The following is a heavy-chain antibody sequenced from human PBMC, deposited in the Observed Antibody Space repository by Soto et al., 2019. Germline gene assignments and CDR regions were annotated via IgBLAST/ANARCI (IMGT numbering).Heavy chain of an antibody. CDR2: IYYTGNT. CDR1: GDSISTYY. Sequence: SETLSLTCTVAGDSISTYYWSWIRQPPGKGLEWIAYIYYTGNTYYNPSLKSRVTISMDTSKTHFSLKLSSVTAADTAVYYCARYYYDSSGYYYGWFDPWGQGTLVTVSS. J-gene: IGHJ5*02. V-gene: IGHV4-59*01. D-gene: IGHD3-22*01. CDR3: ARYYYDSSGYYYGWFDP.